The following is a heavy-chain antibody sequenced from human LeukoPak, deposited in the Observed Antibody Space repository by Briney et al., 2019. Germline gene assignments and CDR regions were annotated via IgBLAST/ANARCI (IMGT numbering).Heavy chain of an antibody. V-gene: IGHV3-23*01. Sequence: PGGSLGLSCAASGFTFSSYAMSWVRQAPGKGLEWVSAISGSGGSTYYADSVKGRFTISRDNSKNTLYLQMNSLRAEDTAVYYCAKDDPWIQLWSTKEGWFDHWGQGTLVTVSS. D-gene: IGHD5-18*01. CDR1: GFTFSSYA. CDR2: ISGSGGST. J-gene: IGHJ5*02. CDR3: AKDDPWIQLWSTKEGWFDH.